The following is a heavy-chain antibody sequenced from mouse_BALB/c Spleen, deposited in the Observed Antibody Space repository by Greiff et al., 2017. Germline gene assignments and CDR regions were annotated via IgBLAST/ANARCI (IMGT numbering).Heavy chain of an antibody. Sequence: VQLQQSGPGLVAPSQSLSITCTVSGFSLTGYGVNWVRQPPGKGLEWLGMIWGDGSTDYNSALKSRLSISKDNSKSQVFLKMNSLQTDDTARYYCARVYGNYDYYAMDYWGQGTSVTVSS. D-gene: IGHD2-1*01. V-gene: IGHV2-6-7*01. J-gene: IGHJ4*01. CDR2: IWGDGST. CDR1: GFSLTGYG. CDR3: ARVYGNYDYYAMDY.